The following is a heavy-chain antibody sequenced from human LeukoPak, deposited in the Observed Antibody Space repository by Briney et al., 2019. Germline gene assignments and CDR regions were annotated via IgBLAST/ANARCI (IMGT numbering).Heavy chain of an antibody. J-gene: IGHJ4*02. Sequence: GRSLRLSCAASGFTFSIYAISWVRQAPGKWLEWVSAISGGGDSTYSTDYVKGRFTISRDNTKNTLYLQMNSLGAEETAVYYCAKKVPANWGSYFDYWGQGTLVTVSS. CDR3: AKKVPANWGSYFDY. D-gene: IGHD7-27*01. CDR1: GFTFSIYA. V-gene: IGHV3-23*01. CDR2: ISGGGDST.